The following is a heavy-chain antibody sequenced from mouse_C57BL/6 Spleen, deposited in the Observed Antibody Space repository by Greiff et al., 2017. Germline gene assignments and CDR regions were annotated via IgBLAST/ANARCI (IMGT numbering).Heavy chain of an antibody. Sequence: EVHLVESGGGLVKPGGSLKLSCAASGFTFSDYGMHWVRQAPEKGLEWVAYIGRVSSTIYYADTVKGRFTISRDNANNTLFLQMSSLRSEDTAMYYCARDYCNSLYAMDYWGQGTSVTVSS. CDR2: IGRVSSTI. D-gene: IGHD2-1*01. CDR1: GFTFSDYG. CDR3: ARDYCNSLYAMDY. V-gene: IGHV5-17*01. J-gene: IGHJ4*01.